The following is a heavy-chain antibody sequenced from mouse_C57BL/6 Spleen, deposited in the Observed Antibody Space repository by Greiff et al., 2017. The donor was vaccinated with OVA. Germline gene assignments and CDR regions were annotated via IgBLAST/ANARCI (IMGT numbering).Heavy chain of an antibody. Sequence: QVQLQQPGAELVKPGASVKLSCKASGYTFTSYWMHWVKQRPGQGLEWIGMIHPNSGSTNYNEKFKSKATLTVDKSSSTAYMQLSSLTSEDSAVYYCARGFTTVVGGAMDYWGQGTSVTVSS. V-gene: IGHV1-64*01. CDR1: GYTFTSYW. J-gene: IGHJ4*01. CDR2: IHPNSGST. CDR3: ARGFTTVVGGAMDY. D-gene: IGHD1-1*01.